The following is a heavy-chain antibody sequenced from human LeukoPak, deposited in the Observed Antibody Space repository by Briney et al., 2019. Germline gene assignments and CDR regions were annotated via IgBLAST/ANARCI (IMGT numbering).Heavy chain of an antibody. J-gene: IGHJ4*02. D-gene: IGHD6-13*01. CDR3: ARGGSSSWYY. CDR2: INPNSGDT. Sequence: ASVKVSCKASEYTLTGYYMHWVRQAPGQGLEWMGGINPNSGDTNYAQKFQGRVTMTRDTSISTAYMELNRLRSDDTAVYYCARGGSSSWYYWGQGTLVTVSS. CDR1: EYTLTGYY. V-gene: IGHV1-2*02.